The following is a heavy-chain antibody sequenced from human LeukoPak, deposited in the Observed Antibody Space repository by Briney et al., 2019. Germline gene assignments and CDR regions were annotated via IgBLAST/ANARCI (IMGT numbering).Heavy chain of an antibody. CDR3: ARDDRGYSGYDGH. Sequence: GGSLRLSCAASGFTFSSYAMSWVRQAPGKGLEWVSGISGSGGSTYYADSVKGRFTISRDNAKNSLYLQMNSLRAEDTAVYYCARDDRGYSGYDGHWGQGTLVTVSS. D-gene: IGHD5-12*01. V-gene: IGHV3-23*01. J-gene: IGHJ4*02. CDR1: GFTFSSYA. CDR2: ISGSGGST.